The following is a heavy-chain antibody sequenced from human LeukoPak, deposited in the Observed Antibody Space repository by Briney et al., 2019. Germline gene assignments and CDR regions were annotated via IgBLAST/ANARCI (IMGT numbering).Heavy chain of an antibody. Sequence: GGSLRLSCAASGFTFSSYGMHWVRQAPGKGLEWVSGISPGGDITYYADSVQGWFTISRDNSKNTVYLQMNSLRAEDTAVYYCARDLCWGCFDDWGQGNLVTVSS. D-gene: IGHD3-10*02. V-gene: IGHV3-23*01. CDR3: ARDLCWGCFDD. J-gene: IGHJ4*02. CDR1: GFTFSSYG. CDR2: ISPGGDIT.